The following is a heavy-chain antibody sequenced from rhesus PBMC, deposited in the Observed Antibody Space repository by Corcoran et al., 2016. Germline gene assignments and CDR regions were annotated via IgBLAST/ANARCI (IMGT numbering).Heavy chain of an antibody. V-gene: IGHV1S9*01. CDR3: TSLRYSWNHPFDY. J-gene: IGHJ4*01. CDR2: INPSNGTT. CDR1: GYTFTSYY. D-gene: IGHD1-1*01. Sequence: QVQLVQSGAEVKKPGASVKLSCKASGYTFTSYYINWVRQAPGKVLEWIGWINPSNGTTGYAQKFQGRVTVTRDTSTSTAYMELSSLRSEDTAVYYCTSLRYSWNHPFDYWGQGVLVTVSS.